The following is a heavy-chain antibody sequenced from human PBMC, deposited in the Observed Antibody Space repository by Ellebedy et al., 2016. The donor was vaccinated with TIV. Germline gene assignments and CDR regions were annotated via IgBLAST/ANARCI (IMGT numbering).Heavy chain of an antibody. J-gene: IGHJ5*02. CDR2: INHSGST. Sequence: SETLSLTCAVYGGSFSGYYWSWIRQPPGKGLEWIGEINHSGSTNYNPSLKSRVTISVDTSKNQFSLKLSSVTAADTAVYYCARARYSSGWYKWFDPWGQGTLVTVSS. CDR3: ARARYSSGWYKWFDP. V-gene: IGHV4-34*01. CDR1: GGSFSGYY. D-gene: IGHD6-19*01.